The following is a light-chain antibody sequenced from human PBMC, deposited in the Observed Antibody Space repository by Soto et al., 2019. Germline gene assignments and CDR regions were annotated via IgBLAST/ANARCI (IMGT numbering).Light chain of an antibody. V-gene: IGLV1-44*01. J-gene: IGLJ2*01. Sequence: QSVLTQPPSASGTPGQRVTISCSGSSSNIGTYTVNWYQQLPGTAPKLMIYEVSKRPSGVPDRFSGSKSGNTASLTVSGLQAEDEADYYCSSYAGSNKYVVFGGGTKLTVL. CDR2: EVS. CDR3: SSYAGSNKYVV. CDR1: SSNIGTYT.